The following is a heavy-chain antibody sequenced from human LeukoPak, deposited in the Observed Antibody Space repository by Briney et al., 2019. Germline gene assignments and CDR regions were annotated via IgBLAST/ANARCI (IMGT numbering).Heavy chain of an antibody. V-gene: IGHV3-48*02. CDR1: GFTFSSLS. Sequence: GGSLRLSCAVSGFTFSSLSMNWVRQAPGKGLEWVSYISSTGSTIYYANSVKGRFTVSRDNAKDSLYLQMNNLRDEDTAVYYCARDLISGDYTFDYWGQGALVAVSS. D-gene: IGHD4-11*01. J-gene: IGHJ4*02. CDR2: ISSTGSTI. CDR3: ARDLISGDYTFDY.